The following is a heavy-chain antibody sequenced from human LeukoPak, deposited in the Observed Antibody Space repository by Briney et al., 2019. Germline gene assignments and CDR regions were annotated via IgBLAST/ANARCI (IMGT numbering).Heavy chain of an antibody. V-gene: IGHV4-34*01. CDR3: ASTDILTGYSLNYFGY. CDR2: INHSGST. CDR1: GGSFSGYY. D-gene: IGHD3-9*01. J-gene: IGHJ4*02. Sequence: SETLSLTCAVYGGSFSGYYWSWIRQPPGKGLEWIGEINHSGSTNYNPSLKSRVTISVDTSKNQFSLKLSSVTAADTAVYYCASTDILTGYSLNYFGYWGQGTLVTVSS.